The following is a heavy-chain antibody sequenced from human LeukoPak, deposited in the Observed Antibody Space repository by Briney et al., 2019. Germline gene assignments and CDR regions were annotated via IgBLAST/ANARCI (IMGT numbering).Heavy chain of an antibody. D-gene: IGHD1-26*01. V-gene: IGHV3-7*01. CDR3: ARYSGSFPGWLDP. Sequence: GGSLRLSCAASGLTFSSSWMNWIRQAPGKGPEWLANINPAGSQKDYVDSVKGRFTISRDNAKDSVFLQMNNPRAEDTAVYYCARYSGSFPGWLDPWGPGTLVTVSS. CDR1: GLTFSSSW. J-gene: IGHJ5*02. CDR2: INPAGSQK.